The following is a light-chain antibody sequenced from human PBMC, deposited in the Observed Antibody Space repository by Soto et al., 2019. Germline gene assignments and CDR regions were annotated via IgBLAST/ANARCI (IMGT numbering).Light chain of an antibody. V-gene: IGKV3-20*01. CDR3: QQYGTSSWT. J-gene: IGKJ1*01. Sequence: EIVLTQSPGTLSLSPGERATLSCRASQSIGSSYLAWYQQKHGQAPRLLIYGASSRATGVPDRFSGSGSGTDVTLSISGLEPEDFAVYYGQQYGTSSWTFGQGTKVEIK. CDR2: GAS. CDR1: QSIGSSY.